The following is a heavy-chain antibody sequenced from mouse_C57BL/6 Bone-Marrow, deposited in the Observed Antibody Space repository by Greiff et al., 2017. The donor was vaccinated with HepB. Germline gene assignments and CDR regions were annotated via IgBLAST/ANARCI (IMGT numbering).Heavy chain of an antibody. Sequence: EVKVIESEGGLVQPGSSMKLSCTASGFTFSDYYMAWVRQVPEKGLEWVANINYDGSSTYYLDSLKSRFIISRDNAKNILYLQMSSLKSEDTATYYCARDPFITTVVDYWYFDVWGTGTTVTVSS. D-gene: IGHD1-1*01. V-gene: IGHV5-16*01. CDR3: ARDPFITTVVDYWYFDV. CDR1: GFTFSDYY. CDR2: INYDGSST. J-gene: IGHJ1*03.